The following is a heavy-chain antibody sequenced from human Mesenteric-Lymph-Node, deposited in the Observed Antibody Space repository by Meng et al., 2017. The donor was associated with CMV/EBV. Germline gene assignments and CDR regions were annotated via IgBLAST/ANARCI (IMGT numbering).Heavy chain of an antibody. CDR1: GGTFSSYS. J-gene: IGHJ6*02. CDR3: SLIAAADNSYSGLDV. Sequence: SVKVSCKASGGTFSSYSISWVRQAPGQGFEWMGRIIPILGIAKGRVKIIADKSTSTANMELSSLRSEDTAVYYCSLIAAADNSYSGLDVWGQGTTVTVSS. CDR2: IIPILGIA. V-gene: IGHV1-69*02. D-gene: IGHD6-25*01.